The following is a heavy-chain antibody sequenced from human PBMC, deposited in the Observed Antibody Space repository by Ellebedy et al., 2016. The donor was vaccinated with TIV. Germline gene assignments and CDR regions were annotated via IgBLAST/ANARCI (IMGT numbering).Heavy chain of an antibody. CDR3: AGGLKYRSGGYFDF. D-gene: IGHD3-10*01. CDR1: GGSISNYY. V-gene: IGHV4-59*01. CDR2: IYYSGST. Sequence: MPSETLSLTCTVSGGSISNYYWSWIRQPPDKGLEWIGYIYYSGSTNYNPSLKSRVTMSLDMSKSQFSLKVTPVTAADTAVYYSAGGLKYRSGGYFDFWGRGTLVTVSS. J-gene: IGHJ2*01.